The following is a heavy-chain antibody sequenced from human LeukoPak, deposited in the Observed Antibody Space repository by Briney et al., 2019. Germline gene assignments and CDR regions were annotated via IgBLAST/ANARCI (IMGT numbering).Heavy chain of an antibody. V-gene: IGHV3-48*03. CDR3: ATKVAGTSHFAY. CDR2: ISSSSSAL. D-gene: IGHD6-19*01. J-gene: IGHJ4*02. CDR1: GLRISDFE. Sequence: GGSLGLFWAGSGLRISDFEMNLGRPAPGKGPGLISYISSSSSALQHADSVKGRFAISRDNAKNSLYLEMTSLQAEDTAVYYCATKVAGTSHFAYWGQGTLVTVSS.